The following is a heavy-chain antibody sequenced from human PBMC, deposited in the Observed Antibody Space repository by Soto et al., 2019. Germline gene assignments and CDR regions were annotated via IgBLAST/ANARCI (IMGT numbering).Heavy chain of an antibody. CDR3: PKASQGYCSGGSCYSAFDY. Sequence: GGSLRLFCAASGFTFSSYGMHWVRQAPGKGLEWVAVISYDGSNKYYADSVKGRFTISRDNSKNTLYLQMNSLRAEDTAVYYCPKASQGYCSGGSCYSAFDYWGHGTLVTVSP. D-gene: IGHD2-15*01. V-gene: IGHV3-30*18. J-gene: IGHJ4*01. CDR1: GFTFSSYG. CDR2: ISYDGSNK.